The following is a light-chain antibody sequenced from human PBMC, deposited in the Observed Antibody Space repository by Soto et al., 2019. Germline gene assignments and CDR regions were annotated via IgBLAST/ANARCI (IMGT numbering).Light chain of an antibody. J-gene: IGKJ5*01. CDR1: QGISSF. V-gene: IGKV1-12*01. CDR3: QQADTFTIT. Sequence: EIRMTQSPSTRSASVGDRVTITCRASQGISSFLAWYQEKPGKDPKLLIYAASSLQSGVPSRFSGSGFGTDFTLTISSLQPEDSAIYYCQQADTFTITFGQGTRLEI. CDR2: AAS.